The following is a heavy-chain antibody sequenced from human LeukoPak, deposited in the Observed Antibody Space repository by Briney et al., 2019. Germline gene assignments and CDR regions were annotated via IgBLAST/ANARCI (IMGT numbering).Heavy chain of an antibody. Sequence: GGSLRLSCSATGFTFSSYWMGWVRQAPGKGLVWVSRINSDGSSTTSADSVKGRFTISRDNAKNTLYLQMNSLRAEDTAVYYCAKGGATVIDYWGQGTLVTVSS. CDR2: INSDGSST. CDR3: AKGGATVIDY. CDR1: GFTFSSYW. D-gene: IGHD4-17*01. J-gene: IGHJ4*02. V-gene: IGHV3-74*01.